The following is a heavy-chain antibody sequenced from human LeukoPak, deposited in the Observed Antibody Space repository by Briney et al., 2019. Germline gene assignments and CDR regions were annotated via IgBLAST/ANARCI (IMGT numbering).Heavy chain of an antibody. V-gene: IGHV3-23*01. Sequence: PGGSLRLSCAASGFTFSSYAMSWVRHAPGKGLEWVSGISGSGDNTYYADSVKGRFTISRDNSKNTLYLQMNSLRADDTAVYYCAKGGLVHRFDPWGQGTLVTVSS. CDR2: ISGSGDNT. CDR1: GFTFSSYA. CDR3: AKGGLVHRFDP. J-gene: IGHJ5*02.